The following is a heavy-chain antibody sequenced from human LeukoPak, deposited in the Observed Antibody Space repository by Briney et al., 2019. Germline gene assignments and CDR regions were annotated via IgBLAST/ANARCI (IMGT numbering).Heavy chain of an antibody. CDR3: ARGNPTLGGVFDY. Sequence: GESLKISCKGSGYSFTSYWIGWVRQMPGKGLEWMGIIYPGGSDTRYSPSFQGQVTISAGKSISTAYLQWSSLKASDTAMYYCARGNPTLGGVFDYWGQGTLVTVSS. V-gene: IGHV5-51*01. D-gene: IGHD3-16*01. J-gene: IGHJ4*02. CDR2: IYPGGSDT. CDR1: GYSFTSYW.